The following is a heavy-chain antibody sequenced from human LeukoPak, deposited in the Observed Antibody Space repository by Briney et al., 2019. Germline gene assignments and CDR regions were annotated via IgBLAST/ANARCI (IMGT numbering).Heavy chain of an antibody. CDR3: AKENYGDSTGGRFQH. Sequence: WGSLRLSCAASGFTFSSYAISWGRQTPVKGLECVSVISGSGGGTYYADSVKGRFTISRVNSRKTLYLQMNSLRAEDTAVYYCAKENYGDSTGGRFQHWGQGTLVTVSS. CDR2: ISGSGGGT. CDR1: GFTFSSYA. J-gene: IGHJ1*01. D-gene: IGHD4-17*01. V-gene: IGHV3-23*01.